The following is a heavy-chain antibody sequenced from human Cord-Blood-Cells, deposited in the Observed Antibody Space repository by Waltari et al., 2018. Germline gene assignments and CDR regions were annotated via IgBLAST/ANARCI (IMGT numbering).Heavy chain of an antibody. CDR3: ARQYYDILTGYYHFDY. D-gene: IGHD3-9*01. J-gene: IGHJ4*02. V-gene: IGHV1-69*01. Sequence: QVQLVQSGAEVKQPGASVKVACKASGGTFSSSAISWVRQAPGQGLEWMGGIIPIFGTANYAQKFQGRVTITADESASTAYMELSSLRSEDTAVYYCARQYYDILTGYYHFDYWGQGTLVTVSS. CDR1: GGTFSSSA. CDR2: IIPIFGTA.